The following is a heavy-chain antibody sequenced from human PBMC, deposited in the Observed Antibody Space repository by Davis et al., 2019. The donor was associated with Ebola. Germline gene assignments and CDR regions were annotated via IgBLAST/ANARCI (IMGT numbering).Heavy chain of an antibody. CDR2: INPNSGDT. V-gene: IGHV1-2*04. J-gene: IGHJ4*02. D-gene: IGHD2-15*01. Sequence: AASVKVSCKASGYTFTGYYIHWVRQAPGQGLEWMGWINPNSGDTKYSQKFQVWVTMTRDTPISTAYMELNRLTSDDTAVYYCARDRVCSGATCYAYFDFWGQGTLVTVSS. CDR3: ARDRVCSGATCYAYFDF. CDR1: GYTFTGYY.